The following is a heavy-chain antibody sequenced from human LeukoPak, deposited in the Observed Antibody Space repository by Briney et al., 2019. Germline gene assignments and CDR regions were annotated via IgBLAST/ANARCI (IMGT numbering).Heavy chain of an antibody. CDR3: ARLGSVAGFDY. CDR2: IYHSGST. Sequence: SETLSFTCTVSGGSISSSSYYWGWIRQPPGKGLEWIGSIYHSGSTYYNPSLKSRVTISVDTSKNQFSLKLSSVTAADTAVYYCARLGSVAGFDYWGQGTLVTVSS. CDR1: GGSISSSSYY. D-gene: IGHD6-19*01. V-gene: IGHV4-39*01. J-gene: IGHJ4*02.